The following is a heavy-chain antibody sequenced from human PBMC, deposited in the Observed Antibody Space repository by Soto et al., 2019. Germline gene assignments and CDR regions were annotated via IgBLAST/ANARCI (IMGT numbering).Heavy chain of an antibody. V-gene: IGHV4-34*01. CDR1: GGSFSGYY. CDR2: INHSGST. CDR3: ARASGGRKTDY. Sequence: SETLSLTCAVYGGSFSGYYWSWIRQPPGKGLEWIGEINHSGSTNYNPSLKSRVTISVDTSKNQFSLKLSSVTAADTAVYYCARASGGRKTDYWDQGTLVTVSS. J-gene: IGHJ4*02. D-gene: IGHD3-16*01.